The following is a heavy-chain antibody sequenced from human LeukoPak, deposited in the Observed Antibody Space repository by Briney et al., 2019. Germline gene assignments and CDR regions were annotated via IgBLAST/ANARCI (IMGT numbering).Heavy chain of an antibody. V-gene: IGHV7-4-1*02. CDR2: IHTNTGNP. D-gene: IGHD6-13*01. Sequence: GASVKVSCKASGYIFSHYAMNWVRQAPGQGLEWRGWIHTNTGNPTYAEGFTGRFVFSLDTSVSTAYLQITSLKAEDTAVYYCARTAGKTFYYYGMDVWGQGTTVTVSS. CDR1: GYIFSHYA. CDR3: ARTAGKTFYYYGMDV. J-gene: IGHJ6*02.